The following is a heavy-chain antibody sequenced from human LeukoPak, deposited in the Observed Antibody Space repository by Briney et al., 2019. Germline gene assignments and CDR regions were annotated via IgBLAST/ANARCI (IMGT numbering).Heavy chain of an antibody. CDR1: GFTFSSYS. D-gene: IGHD6-13*01. V-gene: IGHV3-21*01. CDR3: ARDRIAAARTCGY. CDR2: ISSSSSYI. J-gene: IGHJ4*02. Sequence: GGSLRLSCAASGFTFSSYSMNWVREAPGKGLEWVSSISSSSSYIYYADSVKGRFTISRDNAKNSLYLQMNSLRAEDTAVYYCARDRIAAARTCGYWGQGTLVTVSS.